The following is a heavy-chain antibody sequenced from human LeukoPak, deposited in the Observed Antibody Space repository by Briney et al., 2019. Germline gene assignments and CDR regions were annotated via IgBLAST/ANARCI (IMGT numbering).Heavy chain of an antibody. V-gene: IGHV1-46*01. Sequence: ASVKVSCKASGYTFTSYYMHWVRQAPGQGLEWMGIINPSGGSTSYAQTFQGRVTMTRDTSTRTVYMELSSLRSEDTAVYYCAREPLHTRYCSGGSCYNGGDYWGQGTLVTVSS. CDR3: AREPLHTRYCSGGSCYNGGDY. CDR1: GYTFTSYY. CDR2: INPSGGST. J-gene: IGHJ4*02. D-gene: IGHD2-15*01.